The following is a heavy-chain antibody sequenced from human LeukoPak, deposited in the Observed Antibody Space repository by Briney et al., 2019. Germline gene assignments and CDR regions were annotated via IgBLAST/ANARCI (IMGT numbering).Heavy chain of an antibody. J-gene: IGHJ4*02. D-gene: IGHD3-22*01. Sequence: PGGSLRLSCAASGFTISPYPMSWVRQAPGKGLEWVSSIHGSGGTTYYAESVKGRFTISRDDSKNTLYLQMNSLRAEDTALYYCAKYSYDSSGYYAAFDYWGQGTLVTVSS. CDR3: AKYSYDSSGYYAAFDY. V-gene: IGHV3-23*01. CDR2: IHGSGGTT. CDR1: GFTISPYP.